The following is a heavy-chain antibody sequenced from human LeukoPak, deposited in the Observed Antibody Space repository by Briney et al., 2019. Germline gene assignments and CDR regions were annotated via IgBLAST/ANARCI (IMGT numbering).Heavy chain of an antibody. CDR1: GFTFSSYW. CDR2: INQGGSEK. V-gene: IGHV3-7*01. CDR3: ARLGISSSWSDY. J-gene: IGHJ4*02. D-gene: IGHD6-13*01. Sequence: GGSLRLSCAVSGFTFSSYWMTWVRRVPGKGLEWVANINQGGSEKYYVDSVKGRFTISRDNAKNSLYLQMNSLRAEDTAVYYCARLGISSSWSDYWGQGTLVTVSS.